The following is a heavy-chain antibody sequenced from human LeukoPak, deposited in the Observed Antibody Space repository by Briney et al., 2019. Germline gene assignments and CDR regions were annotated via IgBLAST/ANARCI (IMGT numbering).Heavy chain of an antibody. CDR2: ISLTGLT. Sequence: SETLSLTCGVSGGSISNTNWWSWVRQRPGQGLEWIGEISLTGLTHYNPSLESRVTVSLDKSKNQLSLNLTPVTAADTAVYYCSRENGAFSPFGYWGQGTPVTVLS. D-gene: IGHD2-8*01. J-gene: IGHJ4*02. CDR1: GGSISNTNW. V-gene: IGHV4-4*02. CDR3: SRENGAFSPFGY.